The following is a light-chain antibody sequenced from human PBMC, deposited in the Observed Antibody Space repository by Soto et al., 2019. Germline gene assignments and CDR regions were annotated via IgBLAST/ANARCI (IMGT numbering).Light chain of an antibody. CDR3: MQALQTPFS. Sequence: DIVMTQSPLSLPVNPGEPASISCRSSQSLLHSNGYNYLDWYLQKPGQSPQLLIYLGSNRASGVPDRFSGSGSGTDFTLKISRVEAEDVGVYYCMQALQTPFSFGGGTKVEIK. CDR2: LGS. V-gene: IGKV2-28*01. J-gene: IGKJ4*01. CDR1: QSLLHSNGYNY.